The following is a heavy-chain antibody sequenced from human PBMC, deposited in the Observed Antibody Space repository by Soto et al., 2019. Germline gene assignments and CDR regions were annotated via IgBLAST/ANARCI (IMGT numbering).Heavy chain of an antibody. CDR1: GGSISSYY. Sequence: QVQLQESGPGLVKPSETLSLTCTVSGGSISSYYWSWIRQPPGKGLEWIGYIYYSGSTNYNPSLKSRVTISVDTSKNQFSLKLSSVTAADTAVYYCARHLSYGINWFDPWGQGTLVTVSS. D-gene: IGHD3-10*01. J-gene: IGHJ5*02. CDR3: ARHLSYGINWFDP. V-gene: IGHV4-59*08. CDR2: IYYSGST.